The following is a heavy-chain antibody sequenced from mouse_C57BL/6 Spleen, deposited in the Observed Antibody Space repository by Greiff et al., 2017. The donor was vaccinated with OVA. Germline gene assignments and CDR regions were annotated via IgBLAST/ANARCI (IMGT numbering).Heavy chain of an antibody. D-gene: IGHD4-1*01. V-gene: IGHV1-22*01. Sequence: EVQLQQSGPELVKPGASVKMSCKASGYTFTDYNMHWVKQSHGKSLEWIGYINPNNGGTSYNQKFKGKATLTVNKSSSTAYMELRSLTSEDSAVYYCARGGANWDYFDYWGQGTTLTVSS. J-gene: IGHJ2*01. CDR2: INPNNGGT. CDR3: ARGGANWDYFDY. CDR1: GYTFTDYN.